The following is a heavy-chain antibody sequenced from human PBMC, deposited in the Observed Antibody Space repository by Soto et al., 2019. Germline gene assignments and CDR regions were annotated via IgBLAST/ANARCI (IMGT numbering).Heavy chain of an antibody. Sequence: PSETLSLTCAVSGYSIISGYYLVLIRHAPGKVLEWIGSIYHSGSTYYNPSLKSRVTISVDTSKNQFSLKLSSVTAADTAVYYCARGLGRLRLGELSLLSPYGMDVWGQGTTVTVSS. CDR1: GYSIISGYY. V-gene: IGHV4-38-2*01. D-gene: IGHD3-16*02. CDR3: ARGLGRLRLGELSLLSPYGMDV. CDR2: IYHSGST. J-gene: IGHJ6*02.